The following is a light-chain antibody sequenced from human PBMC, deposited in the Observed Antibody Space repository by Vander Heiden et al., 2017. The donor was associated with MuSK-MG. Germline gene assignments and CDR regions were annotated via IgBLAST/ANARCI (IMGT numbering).Light chain of an antibody. CDR3: MQSMQHAWT. V-gene: IGKV2D-29*01. Sequence: DIVMTQTPLSLSVTPGQPASTSCTSSQSLLHDNGRTYLYWFLQKAGQAPQLLMFEGSNRFSGVPERFSGSGSRTEFTLKISRVEVEDVGVYYCMQSMQHAWTFGQGTKVEIK. J-gene: IGKJ1*01. CDR1: QSLLHDNGRTY. CDR2: EGS.